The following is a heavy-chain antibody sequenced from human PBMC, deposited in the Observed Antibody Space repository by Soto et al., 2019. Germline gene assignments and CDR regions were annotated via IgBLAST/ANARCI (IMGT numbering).Heavy chain of an antibody. CDR1: GFTFISYA. D-gene: IGHD3-10*01. CDR2: ISFDGSTE. Sequence: QVQLVESGGGVVQPGRSLRLSCAASGFTFISYAMHWVRQAPGKGLEWVAVISFDGSTEYYADSVKGRFTISRDNSNNTGYLQMNSLRSEDTAVYYCARSRHGSGSYTHFYDGLDVWGQGTTVTVSS. CDR3: ARSRHGSGSYTHFYDGLDV. J-gene: IGHJ6*02. V-gene: IGHV3-30-3*01.